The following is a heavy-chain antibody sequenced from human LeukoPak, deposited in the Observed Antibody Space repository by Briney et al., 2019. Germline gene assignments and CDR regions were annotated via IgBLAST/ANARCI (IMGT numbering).Heavy chain of an antibody. V-gene: IGHV3-33*06. CDR2: IWYDGSNK. D-gene: IGHD4-17*01. J-gene: IGHJ4*02. CDR3: AKGDYGDSEANLDY. Sequence: GRSLRLSCAASGFTFSSYGMHWVRQAPGKGLEWMTFIWYDGSNKYYADSVKGRFSISRDNSKNTAYLQMNSLRVEDTAIYYCAKGDYGDSEANLDYWGQGTLVTVSS. CDR1: GFTFSSYG.